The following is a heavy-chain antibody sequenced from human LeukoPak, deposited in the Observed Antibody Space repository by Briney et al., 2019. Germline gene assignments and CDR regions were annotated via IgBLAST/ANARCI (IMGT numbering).Heavy chain of an antibody. J-gene: IGHJ6*03. V-gene: IGHV3-30*02. Sequence: HPGGSLRLSCTASGFTFSSYGMHWVRQAPGKGLEWVAYIQYDGSNQQYADSVKGRFSISRDRSKNIPYLQMNSLRAEDTAVYYCARDRGGGHMDVWGKGTTVTISS. CDR2: IQYDGSNQ. CDR3: ARDRGGGHMDV. CDR1: GFTFSSYG. D-gene: IGHD2-15*01.